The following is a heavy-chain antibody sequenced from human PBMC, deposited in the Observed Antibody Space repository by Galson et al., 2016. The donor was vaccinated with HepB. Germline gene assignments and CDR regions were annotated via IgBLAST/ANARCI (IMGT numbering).Heavy chain of an antibody. V-gene: IGHV3-33*08. CDR1: GFTFSSYA. Sequence: SLRLSCAASGFTFSSYALSWVRQAPGRGLEWVAVIWSGAIKKYYADSVEGRFTISRDDSENTVYLQINTLRVEDTAMYYCASSIAVAGIIDYWGQGTLVTVSS. CDR2: IWSGAIKK. CDR3: ASSIAVAGIIDY. D-gene: IGHD6-19*01. J-gene: IGHJ4*02.